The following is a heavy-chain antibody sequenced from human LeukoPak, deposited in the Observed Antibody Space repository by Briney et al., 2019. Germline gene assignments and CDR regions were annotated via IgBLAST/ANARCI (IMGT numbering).Heavy chain of an antibody. J-gene: IGHJ6*04. V-gene: IGHV3-11*01. Sequence: TGGSLRLSCAASGFTFSSFAMTWIRQAPGKGLEWVSYISSSGSTIYYADSVKGRFTISRDNAKNSLYLQMNSLRAEDTAVYYCARVRWAAQEMDVWGKGTTVTVSS. D-gene: IGHD5-24*01. CDR1: GFTFSSFA. CDR3: ARVRWAAQEMDV. CDR2: ISSSGSTI.